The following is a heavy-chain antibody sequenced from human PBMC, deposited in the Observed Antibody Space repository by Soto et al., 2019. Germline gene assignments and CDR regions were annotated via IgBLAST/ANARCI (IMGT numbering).Heavy chain of an antibody. CDR3: ARDLQYYDFWSGYYSYYYGMDV. D-gene: IGHD3-3*01. J-gene: IGHJ6*02. CDR1: GFTFSSYG. CDR2: IWYDGSNK. V-gene: IGHV3-33*01. Sequence: QVQLVESGGGVVQPGRSLRLSCAASGFTFSSYGMHWVRQAPGKGLEWVAVIWYDGSNKYYADSVKGRFTISRDNSKNXPYXQXTSLRAEDTAVYYCARDLQYYDFWSGYYSYYYGMDVWGQGTTVTVSS.